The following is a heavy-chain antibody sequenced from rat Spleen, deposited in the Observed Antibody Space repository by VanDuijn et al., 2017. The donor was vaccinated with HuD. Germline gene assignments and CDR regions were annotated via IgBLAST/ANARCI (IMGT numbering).Heavy chain of an antibody. CDR1: GFAFTNYD. D-gene: IGHD1-12*03. Sequence: EVQLVESGGGLVQPGRSMKLSCAASGFAFTNYDMAWVRQAPTKGLEWVASISFDGSSTYYRDSVKGRFTISRDNAKSTLYLQVDSLRSEDTATYYCARRDGYYDYWGQGVMVTVSS. V-gene: IGHV5-25*01. CDR2: ISFDGSST. J-gene: IGHJ2*01. CDR3: ARRDGYYDY.